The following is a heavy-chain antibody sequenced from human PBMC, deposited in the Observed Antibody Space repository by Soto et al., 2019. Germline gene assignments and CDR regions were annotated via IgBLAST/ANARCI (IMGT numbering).Heavy chain of an antibody. J-gene: IGHJ4*02. D-gene: IGHD3-10*01. Sequence: ASVKVSCKASGYTFTSYDINWVRQATGQGLEWMGWMNPNSGNAGYAQKFQGRVTMTRNTSISTAYMELSSLRSEDTAVYYCATSMYYYGSGSLSYWGQGTLVPVSS. V-gene: IGHV1-8*01. CDR2: MNPNSGNA. CDR1: GYTFTSYD. CDR3: ATSMYYYGSGSLSY.